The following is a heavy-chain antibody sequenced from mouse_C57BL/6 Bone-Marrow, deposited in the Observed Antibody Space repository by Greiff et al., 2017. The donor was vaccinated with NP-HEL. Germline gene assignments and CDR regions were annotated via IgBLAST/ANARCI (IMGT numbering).Heavy chain of an antibody. CDR3: ARGVYSD. Sequence: EVKLMESGPGLVKPSQSLSLTCSVTGYSITSGYYWNWIRQFPGNKLEWMGYISYDGSNNYNPSLKNRISITRDTSKNQFFLKLNSVTTEDTATYYCARGVYSDWGQGTTLTVSS. D-gene: IGHD1-1*01. CDR1: GYSITSGYY. CDR2: ISYDGSN. J-gene: IGHJ2*01. V-gene: IGHV3-6*01.